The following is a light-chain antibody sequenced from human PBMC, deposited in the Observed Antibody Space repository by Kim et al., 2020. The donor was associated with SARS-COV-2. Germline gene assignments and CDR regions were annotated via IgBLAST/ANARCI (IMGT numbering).Light chain of an antibody. CDR2: QDR. CDR3: QAWDSSTVV. V-gene: IGLV3-1*01. Sequence: SVSPGQTASLTCSGDKLGDKYACWYQQKPGQSPVLVIYQDRKRPSGIPERFSGSNSGNTATLTISGTQAMDEADYYCQAWDSSTVVFGGGTQLTVL. J-gene: IGLJ2*01. CDR1: KLGDKY.